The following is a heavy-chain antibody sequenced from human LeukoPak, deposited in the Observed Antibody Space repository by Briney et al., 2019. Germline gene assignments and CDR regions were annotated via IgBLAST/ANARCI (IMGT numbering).Heavy chain of an antibody. J-gene: IGHJ3*02. CDR1: GGSISSGSYY. CDR3: APARLRWPHRDAFDI. CDR2: IYTSGST. Sequence: SQTLSLTCTVSGGSISSGSYYWSWIRQPAGKGLEWIGRIYTSGSTNYNPSLKSRVTISVDTSKNQFSLKLSSVTAADTAVYYCAPARLRWPHRDAFDIWGQGTMVTVSS. V-gene: IGHV4-61*02. D-gene: IGHD4-23*01.